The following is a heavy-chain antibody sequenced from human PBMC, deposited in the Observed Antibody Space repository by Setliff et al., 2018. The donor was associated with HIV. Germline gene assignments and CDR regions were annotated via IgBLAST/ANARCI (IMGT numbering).Heavy chain of an antibody. Sequence: ASVKVSCKASGYTLTGSDINWVRQATGQGLEWLGWMNPNSGNTGYAQKFQGRVTMTRDTSISPAYMELSNLRSEDTAVYYCARRMAARLALEYWGQGTLVTVSS. J-gene: IGHJ4*02. V-gene: IGHV1-8*02. D-gene: IGHD6-6*01. CDR1: GYTLTGSD. CDR3: ARRMAARLALEY. CDR2: MNPNSGNT.